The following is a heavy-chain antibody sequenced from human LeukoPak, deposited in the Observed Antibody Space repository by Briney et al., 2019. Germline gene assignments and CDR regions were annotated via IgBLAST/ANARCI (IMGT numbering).Heavy chain of an antibody. V-gene: IGHV3-66*01. Sequence: QSGGSLRLSCAVSGFTFSNAWMSWVRQAPGKGLEWLSIVYTAGNTVSAESVKGRFIISRDNSRNTVHLQTNSLRDDDTAVYYCARGQIDLLRNYFDSWGPGTLVAVSS. CDR2: VYTAGNT. CDR3: ARGQIDLLRNYFDS. D-gene: IGHD3-22*01. CDR1: GFTFSNAW. J-gene: IGHJ4*02.